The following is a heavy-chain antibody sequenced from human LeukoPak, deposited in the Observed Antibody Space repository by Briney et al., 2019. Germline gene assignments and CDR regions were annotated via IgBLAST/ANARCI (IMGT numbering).Heavy chain of an antibody. CDR3: ARGDAVYYYDSSRNWFDP. D-gene: IGHD3-22*01. CDR1: GGSFNGYY. CDR2: INHSGST. Sequence: SETLSLTCAVYGGSFNGYYWTWIRQSPGKGLEWIGEINHSGSTNYNPSLKSRVTISVDTSKNQFSLKLSSVTAADTAVYYCARGDAVYYYDSSRNWFDPWGQGTLVTVSS. J-gene: IGHJ5*02. V-gene: IGHV4-34*01.